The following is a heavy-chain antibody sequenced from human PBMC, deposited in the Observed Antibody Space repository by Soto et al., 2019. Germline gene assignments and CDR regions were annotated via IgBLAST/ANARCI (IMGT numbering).Heavy chain of an antibody. CDR3: ARDLRGRLDH. CDR1: GFTFGSYS. J-gene: IGHJ5*02. V-gene: IGHV3-21*01. D-gene: IGHD6-13*01. Sequence: VVSRILACSASGFTFGSYSMEWVRQAAGKGLEWVSAISSGGGYIYYSYSVKGRFTISRDNSKNSLYRQMNSLRAEDTGVYYCARDLRGRLDHWGQGTLVTVSS. CDR2: ISSGGGYI.